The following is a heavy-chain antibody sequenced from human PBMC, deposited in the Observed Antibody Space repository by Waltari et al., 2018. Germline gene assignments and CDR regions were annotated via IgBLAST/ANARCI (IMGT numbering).Heavy chain of an antibody. V-gene: IGHV3-23*01. CDR2: ISDAGGII. CDR1: GFSFSTYV. J-gene: IGHJ4*02. CDR3: ARGSGVDS. Sequence: EVQLLESGGGLVQPGGSLRLSCAASGFSFSTYVMNWVRQAPGKGLEWVSSISDAGGIINYADSVKGRFTISRDNSKNTLYLQMNNLRVDDTAVYYCARGSGVDSWGQGTLVTISS. D-gene: IGHD7-27*01.